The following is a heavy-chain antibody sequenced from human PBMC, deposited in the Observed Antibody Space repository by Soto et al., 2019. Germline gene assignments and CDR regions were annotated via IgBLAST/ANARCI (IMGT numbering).Heavy chain of an antibody. V-gene: IGHV4-34*01. Sequence: SETLSLTCAVYGGSFSGYYWSWIRQPPGKGLEWIGEINHSGSTNYNPSLKSRVTISVDTSKNQFSLKLSSVTAADTAVYYCARGALLGIGGAFDIWGQGTMVTVAS. D-gene: IGHD3-16*01. J-gene: IGHJ3*02. CDR2: INHSGST. CDR1: GGSFSGYY. CDR3: ARGALLGIGGAFDI.